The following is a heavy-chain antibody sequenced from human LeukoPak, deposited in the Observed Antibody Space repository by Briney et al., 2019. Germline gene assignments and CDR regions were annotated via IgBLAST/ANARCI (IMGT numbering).Heavy chain of an antibody. CDR3: ARDGRYGDYVFDY. CDR1: GFTFSSYA. J-gene: IGHJ4*02. V-gene: IGHV3-30*04. Sequence: GGSLRLSCAASGFTFSSYAMHWVRQAPGKGLEWVAVISYDGSNKYYADSVKGRFTISRDNSKNTLYLQMNSLRAEDTAVYYCARDGRYGDYVFDYWGQGTLVTVSS. D-gene: IGHD4-17*01. CDR2: ISYDGSNK.